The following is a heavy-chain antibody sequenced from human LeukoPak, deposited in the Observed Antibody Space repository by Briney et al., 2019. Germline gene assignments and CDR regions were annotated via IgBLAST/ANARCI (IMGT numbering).Heavy chain of an antibody. CDR1: GGSIRSYC. V-gene: IGHV4-59*01. Sequence: SETLSLTCTVSGGSIRSYCWSWIRQPPGKGLEWIGYIYYSGSTNYNPSLKSRVTISEDTSKNQFSLKLSSVTAADTAVYYCARVRPVAGTDYWGQGTLVTVSS. D-gene: IGHD6-19*01. J-gene: IGHJ4*02. CDR3: ARVRPVAGTDY. CDR2: IYYSGST.